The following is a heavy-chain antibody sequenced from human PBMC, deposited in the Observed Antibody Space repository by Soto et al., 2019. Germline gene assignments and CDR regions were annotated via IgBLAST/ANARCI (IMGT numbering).Heavy chain of an antibody. CDR2: FDPEDGET. D-gene: IGHD3-22*01. Sequence: ASVKVSCKVSGYTLTELSMHWVRQAPGKGLEWMGGFDPEDGETIYAQKFQGRVTMTEDTSTDTAYMELSSPRSEDTAVYYCATGGSSGYYHWDAFDIWGQGTMVTVSS. V-gene: IGHV1-24*01. CDR1: GYTLTELS. J-gene: IGHJ3*02. CDR3: ATGGSSGYYHWDAFDI.